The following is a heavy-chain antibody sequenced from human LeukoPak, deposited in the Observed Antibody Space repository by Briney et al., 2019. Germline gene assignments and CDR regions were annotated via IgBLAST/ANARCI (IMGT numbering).Heavy chain of an antibody. CDR2: IKKDGSEQ. CDR3: ARYRSGYYFDS. J-gene: IGHJ4*02. CDR1: GFIFHDYL. Sequence: PGGSLRLFCAASGFIFHDYLMTLVRPAPGEGLEWVAYIKKDGSEQSYVDSVKGRFTVSRDNAKNSLYLQMNSLRAEDTAVYYCARYRSGYYFDSWGQGTLVTVSS. V-gene: IGHV3-7*02. D-gene: IGHD6-25*01.